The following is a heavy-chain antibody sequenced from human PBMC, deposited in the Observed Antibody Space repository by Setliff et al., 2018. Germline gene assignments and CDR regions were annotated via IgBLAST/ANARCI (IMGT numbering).Heavy chain of an antibody. CDR2: ISSTSNTM. D-gene: IGHD1-26*01. V-gene: IGHV3-48*01. CDR3: TRDWGGVGATNAFDI. J-gene: IGHJ3*02. CDR1: GFSFSGYG. Sequence: GGSLRLSCATSGFSFSGYGMHWVRQAPGKGLEWISYISSTSNTMYYADSVKGRFTISRDSAKNSLYLQMNRLRAEDTAVYYCTRDWGGVGATNAFDIWGQGTMVTVSS.